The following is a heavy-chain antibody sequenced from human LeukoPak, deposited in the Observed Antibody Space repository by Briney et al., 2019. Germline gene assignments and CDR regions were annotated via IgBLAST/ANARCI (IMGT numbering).Heavy chain of an antibody. CDR2: IWYDGSNK. Sequence: PGGSLRLSCAASGFTFSSYGMHWVRQAPGKGLEWVAVIWYDGSNKYYADSVKGRFTISRDNSKNTLYLQMNSPRAEDTAVYYCAKDWRYYDSSGYPDYWGQGTLVTVSS. CDR3: AKDWRYYDSSGYPDY. J-gene: IGHJ4*02. V-gene: IGHV3-33*06. D-gene: IGHD3-22*01. CDR1: GFTFSSYG.